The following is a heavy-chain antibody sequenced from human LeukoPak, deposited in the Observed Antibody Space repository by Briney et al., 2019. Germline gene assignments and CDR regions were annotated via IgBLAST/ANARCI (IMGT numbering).Heavy chain of an antibody. CDR3: ARVGSLSRGRNWVDP. D-gene: IGHD2-15*01. V-gene: IGHV4-4*07. Sequence: SETLSLTCTVSGGSISSYFCSWIRQPAGKGLEWIGCIDTSGSINYNPSLKSRVTMSVDRSKNQFSLKLRSVTAADTAVYYCARVGSLSRGRNWVDPWGQGTLVIVS. CDR2: IDTSGSI. J-gene: IGHJ5*02. CDR1: GGSISSYF.